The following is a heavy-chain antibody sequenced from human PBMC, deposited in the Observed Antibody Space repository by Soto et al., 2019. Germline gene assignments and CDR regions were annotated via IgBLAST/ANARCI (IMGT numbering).Heavy chain of an antibody. J-gene: IGHJ5*02. CDR2: INHSGNT. CDR3: ARDQGVAAAGITWFDP. CDR1: GASLSDNY. D-gene: IGHD6-13*01. Sequence: PSETLSLTCAVYGASLSDNYCNWLRQPPGKGLEWIGEINHSGNTNYNPSLKSRVTMSVDTSKNQFSLRLMSVTAADTAVYYCARDQGVAAAGITWFDPWGQGSLVTVSS. V-gene: IGHV4-34*01.